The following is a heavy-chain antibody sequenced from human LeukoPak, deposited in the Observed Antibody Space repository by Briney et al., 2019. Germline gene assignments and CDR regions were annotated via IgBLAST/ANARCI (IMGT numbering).Heavy chain of an antibody. V-gene: IGHV4-39*01. J-gene: IGHJ4*02. CDR1: GGSISSSSYY. Sequence: SETLSLTCTVSGGSISSSSYYWGWIRQPPGKGLEWIGSIYYSGSTYYNPSLKSRVTISVDTSKNQFSLKLSSVTAADTAVYYCARHGNTDTAMVTGVEAFGGGYYFDYWGQGTLVTVSS. CDR2: IYYSGST. D-gene: IGHD5-18*01. CDR3: ARHGNTDTAMVTGVEAFGGGYYFDY.